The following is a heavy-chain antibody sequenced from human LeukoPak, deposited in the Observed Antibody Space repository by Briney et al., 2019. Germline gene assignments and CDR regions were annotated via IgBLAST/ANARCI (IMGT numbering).Heavy chain of an antibody. CDR1: GFTFSDYY. V-gene: IGHV3-11*04. D-gene: IGHD3-22*01. CDR3: ARAKSSNGNYYLRDAFDM. CDR2: ISSSGSTI. Sequence: PGGSLRLSCAASGFTFSDYYMSWIRQAPGKGLEWVSYISSSGSTIYYADSVKGRFTISRDNAKNSLYLQMNSLRDEDTAVYYCARAKSSNGNYYLRDAFDMWGQGTVVTVSS. J-gene: IGHJ3*02.